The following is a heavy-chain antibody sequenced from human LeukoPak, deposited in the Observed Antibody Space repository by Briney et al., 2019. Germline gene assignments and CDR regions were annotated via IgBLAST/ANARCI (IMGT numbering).Heavy chain of an antibody. CDR3: ARGVRLVGDWFDP. V-gene: IGHV4-39*07. J-gene: IGHJ5*02. Sequence: SETLSLTCTVSGGSVSSSSYYRGWIRQPPGKGLEWIGSIYYSGSTHYNPSLKSRVSISVDTSKNQFSLKLTSVTAADTAVYYCARGVRLVGDWFDPWGQGTLVTVSS. D-gene: IGHD6-19*01. CDR1: GGSVSSSSYY. CDR2: IYYSGST.